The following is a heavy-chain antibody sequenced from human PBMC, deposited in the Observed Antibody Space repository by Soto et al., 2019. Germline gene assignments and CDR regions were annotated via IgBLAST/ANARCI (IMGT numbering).Heavy chain of an antibody. Sequence: PSETLSLTCTVSGGSISSSSYYWGWVRQPPGKGLEWIGSIYYTGSTYYNPSLTSRVTISVDTSKNQISLKLSSVTAADTAVYYCARGPYTASWYGDYWGQGTMVTVSS. CDR3: ARGPYTASWYGDY. CDR1: GGSISSSSYY. D-gene: IGHD6-13*01. V-gene: IGHV4-39*01. CDR2: IYYTGST. J-gene: IGHJ4*02.